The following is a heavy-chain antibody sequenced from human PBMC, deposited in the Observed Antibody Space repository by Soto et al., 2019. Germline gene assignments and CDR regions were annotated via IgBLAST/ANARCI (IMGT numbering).Heavy chain of an antibody. CDR3: ARGQYDFWSGYYTHDY. D-gene: IGHD3-3*01. Sequence: QVQLVQSGAEVKKPGASVKVSCKASCYTFTSYGISWVRQAPGQGLEWMGWISAYNGNTNYAQKLQGRVTITTDTSTSTAVMDLRSVRSDDTAVYYCARGQYDFWSGYYTHDYCGQGTLVTVSS. CDR1: CYTFTSYG. V-gene: IGHV1-18*04. CDR2: ISAYNGNT. J-gene: IGHJ4*02.